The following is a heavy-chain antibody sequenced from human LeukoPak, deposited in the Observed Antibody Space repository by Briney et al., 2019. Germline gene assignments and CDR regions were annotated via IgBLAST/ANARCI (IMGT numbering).Heavy chain of an antibody. V-gene: IGHV4-61*02. CDR2: IYTSGST. CDR1: GGSISSGSYY. CDR3: ARGTLGDGYNRDERPAYYFDY. D-gene: IGHD5-24*01. Sequence: PSQTLSLTCTVSGGSISSGSYYWSWIRQPAGKGLEWIGRIYTSGSTNYNPSLKSRVTISVDTSKNQFSLKLSSVTAADTAVYYCARGTLGDGYNRDERPAYYFDYWGQGTLVTVSS. J-gene: IGHJ4*02.